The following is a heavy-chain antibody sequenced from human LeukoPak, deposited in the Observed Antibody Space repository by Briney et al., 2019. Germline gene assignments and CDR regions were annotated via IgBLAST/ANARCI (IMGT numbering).Heavy chain of an antibody. J-gene: IGHJ6*02. D-gene: IGHD5-18*01. CDR1: GGSISGFY. CDR3: ARELTTASGYYYGMDV. CDR2: IYYTGSA. Sequence: SETLSLTCTVSGGSISGFYWTWIRQPPGKGLEWIGQIYYTGSADYNPSLKSRITISVDTSKNQFSLKLSSVTAADTAVYYCARELTTASGYYYGMDVWGQGTTVTVSS. V-gene: IGHV4-59*12.